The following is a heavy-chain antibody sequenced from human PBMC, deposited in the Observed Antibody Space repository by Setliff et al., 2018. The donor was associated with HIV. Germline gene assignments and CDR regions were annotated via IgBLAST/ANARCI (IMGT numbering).Heavy chain of an antibody. CDR2: INHSGST. D-gene: IGHD6-13*01. J-gene: IGHJ4*02. CDR3: ARGGLTAAGTLLLVGYFDY. CDR1: GGPISSYY. Sequence: SETLSLTCTVSGGPISSYYWSWIRQPPGKGLEWIGEINHSGSTNFNPSLKSRVTISVDTSKNQFSLKLSSVTAADTAVYYCARGGLTAAGTLLLVGYFDYWGQGTLVTVSS. V-gene: IGHV4-34*01.